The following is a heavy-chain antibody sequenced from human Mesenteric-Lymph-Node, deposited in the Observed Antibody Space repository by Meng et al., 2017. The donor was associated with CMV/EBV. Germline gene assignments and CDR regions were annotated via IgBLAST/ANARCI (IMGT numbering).Heavy chain of an antibody. CDR3: ARLIIVVVPQSSGMDV. J-gene: IGHJ6*02. V-gene: IGHV3-9*01. CDR1: GFTFSSYA. Sequence: SLKISCAASGFTFSSYAMSWVRQAPGKGLEWVSGISWNSGSVGYADSVKGRFTISRDNAKNSLYLQMNSLRAEDTALYYCARLIIVVVPQSSGMDVWGQGTTVTVSS. CDR2: ISWNSGSV. D-gene: IGHD2-2*01.